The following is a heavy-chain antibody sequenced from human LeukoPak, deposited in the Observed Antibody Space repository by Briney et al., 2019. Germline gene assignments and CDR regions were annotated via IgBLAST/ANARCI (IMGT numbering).Heavy chain of an antibody. J-gene: IGHJ5*02. CDR3: ARDLGQYYDTSDNWFDP. Sequence: GGSLRLSCAASGFTFSSYEMNWVRQAPGKGLEWVSGIGGRDGVTTYYTSSVKGRFTISRDNSKNTLYLQMNSLRAEDTAVYYCARDLGQYYDTSDNWFDPWGQGTLVTVSS. CDR2: IGGRDGVTT. CDR1: GFTFSSYE. D-gene: IGHD3-22*01. V-gene: IGHV3-23*01.